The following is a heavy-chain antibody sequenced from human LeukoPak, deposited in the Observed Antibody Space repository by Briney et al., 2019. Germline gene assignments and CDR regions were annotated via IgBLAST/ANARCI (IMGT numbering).Heavy chain of an antibody. V-gene: IGHV3-48*01. Sequence: GGSLRLSCAASGFAFSTENMNWARQAPGKGLEWVSYISTGGGTIYYADSVKGRFSISRDNARNSLYLQMNSPRAEDTAVYYCVRSGAFGAHNYWGQGTLVTVSS. J-gene: IGHJ4*02. CDR2: ISTGGGTI. CDR1: GFAFSTEN. CDR3: VRSGAFGAHNY. D-gene: IGHD4/OR15-4a*01.